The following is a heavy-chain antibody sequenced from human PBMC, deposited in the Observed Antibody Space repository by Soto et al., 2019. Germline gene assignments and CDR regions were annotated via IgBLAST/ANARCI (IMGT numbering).Heavy chain of an antibody. Sequence: QVQLVQSGAEVKKPGSSVKVSCKASGCTFSSYAISWVRQAPGQGLEWMGGIIPIFGTANYAQKFQGRVTITADESTSTAYMELRSLRSEDTAVYYCASERGYNWNYRQSPFAYWGQGTLVTVSS. CDR3: ASERGYNWNYRQSPFAY. D-gene: IGHD1-7*01. J-gene: IGHJ4*02. V-gene: IGHV1-69*01. CDR1: GCTFSSYA. CDR2: IIPIFGTA.